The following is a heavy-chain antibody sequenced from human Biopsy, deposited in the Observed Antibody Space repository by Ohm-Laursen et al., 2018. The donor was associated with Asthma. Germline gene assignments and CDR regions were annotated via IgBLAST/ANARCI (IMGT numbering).Heavy chain of an antibody. CDR2: ISYTGSA. D-gene: IGHD7-27*01. CDR3: ARHWDWGSFFDY. Sequence: SDTLSLTCPVSGGSMSSSSYYWGWIRQPPGKGLEWMGSISYTGSAYHNPSLKSRVTISVDTSKNHFSPKLSSVTAADTAVYYCARHWDWGSFFDYWGQGTPVTVSS. J-gene: IGHJ4*02. CDR1: GGSMSSSSYY. V-gene: IGHV4-39*01.